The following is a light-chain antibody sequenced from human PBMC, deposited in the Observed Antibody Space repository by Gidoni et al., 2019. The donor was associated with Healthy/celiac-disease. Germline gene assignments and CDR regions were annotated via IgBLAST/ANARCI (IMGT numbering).Light chain of an antibody. Sequence: EIVLTQSPGTLSLSPGERATLSCRASPSVSSSYLAWYQQKPVQAPRLLIYGASSRATGIPDRFSGSGSGTDFTLTISRLEPEDFAVYYCQQYGSSPLTFGGGTKVEIK. CDR2: GAS. J-gene: IGKJ4*01. CDR1: PSVSSSY. V-gene: IGKV3-20*01. CDR3: QQYGSSPLT.